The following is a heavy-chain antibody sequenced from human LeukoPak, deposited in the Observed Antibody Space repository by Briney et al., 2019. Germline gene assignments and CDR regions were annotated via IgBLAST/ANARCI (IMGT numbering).Heavy chain of an antibody. CDR1: GFTFSSYA. CDR3: ARDIRKPSTRFSRWFDP. J-gene: IGHJ5*02. D-gene: IGHD1-14*01. CDR2: ISGSGGST. Sequence: GGSLRLSCAASGFTFSSYAMSWVRQAPGKGLEWVSAISGSGGSTYYADSVKGRLTISRDNSKNTLYLQMNSLRAEDTAVYYCARDIRKPSTRFSRWFDPWGQGTLVTVSS. V-gene: IGHV3-23*01.